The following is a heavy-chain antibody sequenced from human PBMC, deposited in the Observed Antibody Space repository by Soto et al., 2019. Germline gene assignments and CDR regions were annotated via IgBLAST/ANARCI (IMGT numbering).Heavy chain of an antibody. Sequence: EVQLLESGGGLVQPGGSLRLSCAASAFTFSSYAMNWVRQAPGKGLEWVSVISGSGGSTYYADSVKGRFTISRDNSKNTLYLQMNSLRAEDTAVYYCARRGSGIYYDSWGQGTLVTVSS. V-gene: IGHV3-23*01. CDR1: AFTFSSYA. J-gene: IGHJ4*02. CDR2: ISGSGGST. D-gene: IGHD1-26*01. CDR3: ARRGSGIYYDS.